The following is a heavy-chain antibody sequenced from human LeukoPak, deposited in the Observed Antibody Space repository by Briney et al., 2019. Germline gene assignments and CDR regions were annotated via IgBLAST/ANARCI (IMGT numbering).Heavy chain of an antibody. D-gene: IGHD6-19*01. CDR2: IWYDGSNK. V-gene: IGHV3-33*08. Sequence: GGSLRLSCAASGFTVRSNYMSWVRQAPGKGLEWVAVIWYDGSNKYYADSVKGRFTISRDNSKNTLYLQMNSLRAEDTAVYYCARDHSSGWYSDYFDYWGQGTLVTVSS. CDR1: GFTVRSNY. J-gene: IGHJ4*02. CDR3: ARDHSSGWYSDYFDY.